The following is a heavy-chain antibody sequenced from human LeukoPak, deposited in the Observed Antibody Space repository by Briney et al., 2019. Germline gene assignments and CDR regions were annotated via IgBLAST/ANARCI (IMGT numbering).Heavy chain of an antibody. CDR1: GGSFSGYY. CDR3: AGGSGQIAARPSYFDY. Sequence: SETLSLTCAVYGGSFSGYYWSWIRQPPGKGLEWIGEINHSGSTNYNPSLKSRVTISVDTSKNQFSLKLSSVTAADTAVYYCAGGSGQIAARPSYFDYWGQGTLVTVSS. CDR2: INHSGST. D-gene: IGHD6-6*01. J-gene: IGHJ4*02. V-gene: IGHV4-34*01.